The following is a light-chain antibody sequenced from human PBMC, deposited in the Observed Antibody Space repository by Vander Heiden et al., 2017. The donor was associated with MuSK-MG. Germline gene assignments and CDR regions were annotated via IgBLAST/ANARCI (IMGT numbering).Light chain of an antibody. Sequence: IQLTPSPSSLSASVGDRVTITCQASQDISNYLNWYQQKPGKAPKLLIYDASNLETGVPSRFSGSGSGTDFTFTISSLQPEDIATYYCQQYDNLPITFGQGTRVEIK. CDR2: DAS. J-gene: IGKJ5*01. CDR3: QQYDNLPIT. CDR1: QDISNY. V-gene: IGKV1-33*01.